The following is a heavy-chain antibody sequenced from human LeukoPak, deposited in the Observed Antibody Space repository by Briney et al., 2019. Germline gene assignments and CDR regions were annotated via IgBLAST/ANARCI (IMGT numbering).Heavy chain of an antibody. CDR3: ARQAQTAFDI. J-gene: IGHJ3*02. D-gene: IGHD6-6*01. CDR1: GYTFTNYY. CDR2: INSSGGST. V-gene: IGHV1-46*01. Sequence: ASVKVSCKASGYTFTNYYMNWVRQAPGQGLEWMGMINSSGGSTTYAQKFQGRVTMTRDTSTSTVYMEVSSLRSEDTAMYYCARQAQTAFDIWGQGTMVTVSS.